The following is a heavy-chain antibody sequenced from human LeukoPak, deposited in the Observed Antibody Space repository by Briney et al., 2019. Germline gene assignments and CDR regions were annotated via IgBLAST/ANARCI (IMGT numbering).Heavy chain of an antibody. CDR3: ARGLTGSGWTTSNYYYYGMDV. D-gene: IGHD6-19*01. J-gene: IGHJ6*02. CDR2: ISSSSYYE. V-gene: IGHV3-21*01. CDR1: GFTFSTYS. Sequence: GGSLRLSCAASGFTFSTYSMNWVRQAPGKGLEWVSSISSSSYYEYYADSVEGRFTISRDNAKNSLLLQVNSLRAEDTAVYYCARGLTGSGWTTSNYYYYGMDVWDQGTTVTVSS.